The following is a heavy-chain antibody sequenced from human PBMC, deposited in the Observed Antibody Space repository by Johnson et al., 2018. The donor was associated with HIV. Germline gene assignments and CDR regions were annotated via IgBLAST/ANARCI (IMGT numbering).Heavy chain of an antibody. CDR3: ARLAFDI. CDR1: GFTFSSYG. V-gene: IGHV3-30*03. J-gene: IGHJ3*02. Sequence: QVQLVESGGGLVQPGRSLRLSCAASGFTFSSYGMHWVRQAPGKGLEWVAVISYDGSDKYYADSVKGRFTISSDNSKNTLYLQMNSRRTEDTAVYYCARLAFDIWGQGTMVTVSS. CDR2: ISYDGSDK.